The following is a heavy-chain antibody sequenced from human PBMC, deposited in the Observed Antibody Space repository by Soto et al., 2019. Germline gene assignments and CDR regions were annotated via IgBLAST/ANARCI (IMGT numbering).Heavy chain of an antibody. CDR3: AXDXXVVEGYHYGMDV. D-gene: IGHD6-6*01. CDR1: GLTFSNYG. CDR2: VSYDGSKK. V-gene: IGHV3-30*03. Sequence: QVQLVESGGGVVQPGRSLRLSCEASGLTFSNYGIHWVRXAPGKGLGWVVVVSYDGSKKYYVDSVKGRFTISRDNSKXTVXLXXXXXXXXXXXXXXXAXDXXVVEGYHYGMDVWGQGTTVTVSS. J-gene: IGHJ6*02.